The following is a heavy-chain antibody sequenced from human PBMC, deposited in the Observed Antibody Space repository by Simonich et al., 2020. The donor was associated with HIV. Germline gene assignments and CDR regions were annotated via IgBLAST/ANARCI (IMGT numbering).Heavy chain of an antibody. CDR2: INHSGIT. J-gene: IGHJ4*02. CDR1: GGSFSGYY. Sequence: QVQLQQWGAGLLKPSETLSLTCAVYGGSFSGYYWSWIRQPPVKELEWIGEINHSGITNYKSTLHRRATISVDKSKNQFSLKLSSVTAADTAIYYCARRDRELILYFDYWGQGNLVTVSS. CDR3: ARRDRELILYFDY. D-gene: IGHD3-3*01. V-gene: IGHV4-34*01.